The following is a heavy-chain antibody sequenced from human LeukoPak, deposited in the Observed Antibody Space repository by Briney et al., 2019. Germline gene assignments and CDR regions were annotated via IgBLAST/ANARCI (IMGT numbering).Heavy chain of an antibody. Sequence: GGSLGLSCAASGFTFSNYAMIWVRQAPGKGLEWIATISGTGSRTYYANSVRGRFSISRDNSRNTLYLQRSSLRVEDTAVYYCAKELDGSGYYGPDYWGRGTLVTISS. CDR2: ISGTGSRT. CDR3: AKELDGSGYYGPDY. J-gene: IGHJ4*02. CDR1: GFTFSNYA. V-gene: IGHV3-23*01. D-gene: IGHD3-22*01.